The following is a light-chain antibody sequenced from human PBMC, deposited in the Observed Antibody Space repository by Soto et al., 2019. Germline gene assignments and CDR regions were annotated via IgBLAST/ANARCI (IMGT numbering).Light chain of an antibody. CDR1: QSVSSSY. Sequence: EIVLTQSPGTLSLSPGERATLSCRASQSVSSSYLAWYQQKPGQAPRLLIYGASSRATGIPDRFSGSGSGTDFTITIIRLEPEDFALYYCKQYGSSPITFGGGTKVEIK. V-gene: IGKV3-20*01. CDR3: KQYGSSPIT. CDR2: GAS. J-gene: IGKJ4*01.